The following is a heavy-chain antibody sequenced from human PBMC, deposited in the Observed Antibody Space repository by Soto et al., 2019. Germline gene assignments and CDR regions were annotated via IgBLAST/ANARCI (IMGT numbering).Heavy chain of an antibody. CDR2: INHSGSN. CDR3: ARTSRFDC. D-gene: IGHD6-6*01. V-gene: IGHV4-34*01. Sequence: SGTLSLTCAVYCGSFSFYYWSWIRQPPGKGVGGVGEINHSGSNNYNPSLKSRVTMSVDTSKNQFSLKLSSVTAADTAVYYCARTSRFDCWGQGTLVTVSS. J-gene: IGHJ4*02. CDR1: CGSFSFYY.